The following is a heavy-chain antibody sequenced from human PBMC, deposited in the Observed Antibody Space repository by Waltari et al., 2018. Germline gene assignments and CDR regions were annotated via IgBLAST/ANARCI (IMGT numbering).Heavy chain of an antibody. V-gene: IGHV3-23*01. CDR1: RFTFPPSA. CDR2: ISSSSVVTT. CDR3: AKGLPPDY. J-gene: IGHJ4*02. Sequence: EVQLLESGGGLVQPGGSLRPSCAVSRFTFPPSAISWVRQAPGKGLEWVSGISSSSVVTTHYADSLKGRFTISRDNFRNTLYLQMSSLRVDDTAIYYCAKGLPPDYWGQGTLVSVSS.